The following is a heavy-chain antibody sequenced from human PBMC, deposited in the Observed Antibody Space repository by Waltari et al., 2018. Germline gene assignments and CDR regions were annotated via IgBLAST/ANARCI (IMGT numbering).Heavy chain of an antibody. Sequence: QLQLQESGSGLVKPSQTLSLTCAVSGGSISSGGYSWSWIRQPPGKGLEWIGYIYHSGSTYYNPSLKSRVTISVDRSKNQFSLKLSSVTAADTAVYYCARGVPDLKDSSSWFRSNYYYYMDVWGKGTTVTVSS. CDR2: IYHSGST. V-gene: IGHV4-30-2*01. D-gene: IGHD6-13*01. CDR3: ARGVPDLKDSSSWFRSNYYYYMDV. J-gene: IGHJ6*03. CDR1: GGSISSGGYS.